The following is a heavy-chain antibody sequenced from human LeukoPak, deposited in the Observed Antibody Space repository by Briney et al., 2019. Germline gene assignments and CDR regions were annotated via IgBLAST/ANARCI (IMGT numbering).Heavy chain of an antibody. V-gene: IGHV3-23*01. CDR3: AKDRCSGGSCYTDLDY. D-gene: IGHD2-15*01. CDR2: ISGSGGST. Sequence: GGSLRLSCAASGFTFSSYAMSWVRQAPGKGLEWVSAISGSGGSTYYADSVKGRFTISRDNSKNTLYLQMNSLRAEDTAVYYCAKDRCSGGSCYTDLDYWGQGTLVTVSS. J-gene: IGHJ4*02. CDR1: GFTFSSYA.